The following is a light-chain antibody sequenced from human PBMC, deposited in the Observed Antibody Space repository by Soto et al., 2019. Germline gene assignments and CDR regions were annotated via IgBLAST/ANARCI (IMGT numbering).Light chain of an antibody. J-gene: IGKJ4*01. CDR1: QSVSSSY. CDR2: GVS. Sequence: EIRLTQSPCTLSLSAGERATLSCRASQSVSSSYLAWYQQKPGQAPRLLIYGVSSRATGIPDRFSGSGSGPDFTLTISRLEPEDFAVYYCQHYGSSPLTFGGGTKVDIK. CDR3: QHYGSSPLT. V-gene: IGKV3-20*01.